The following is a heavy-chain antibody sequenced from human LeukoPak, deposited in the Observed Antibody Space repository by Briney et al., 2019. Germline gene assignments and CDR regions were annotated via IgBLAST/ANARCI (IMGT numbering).Heavy chain of an antibody. Sequence: GGSLRLPCAASGFTFDDYAMHWVRQAPGKGLEWVSGISWNSGSIGYADSVKGRFTISRDNAKNSLYLQMNSLRAEDTALYYCAKALGLDYYYYGMDVWGQGTTVTVSS. D-gene: IGHD3-16*01. CDR2: ISWNSGSI. CDR3: AKALGLDYYYYGMDV. V-gene: IGHV3-9*01. J-gene: IGHJ6*02. CDR1: GFTFDDYA.